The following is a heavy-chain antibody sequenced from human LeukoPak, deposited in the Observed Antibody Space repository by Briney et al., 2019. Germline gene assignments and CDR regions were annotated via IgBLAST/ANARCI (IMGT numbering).Heavy chain of an antibody. CDR1: GFTFSNYA. CDR2: IRGTVDNT. D-gene: IGHD3-9*01. CDR3: AKASTRDTGYYFDS. Sequence: GGSLRLSCAASGFTFSNYAMGWVRQAPGKGLEWVSSIRGTVDNTHYADAVRGRFTIPRDISKNTLYLQMNSLRAEDTARYYCAKASTRDTGYYFDSWGQGTLVTVSS. J-gene: IGHJ4*02. V-gene: IGHV3-23*01.